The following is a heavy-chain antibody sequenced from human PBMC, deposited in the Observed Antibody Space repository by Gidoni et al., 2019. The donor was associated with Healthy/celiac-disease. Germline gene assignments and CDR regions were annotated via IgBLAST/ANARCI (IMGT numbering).Heavy chain of an antibody. Sequence: QVQLVQSGAEVKKPGSSVKVSCKASGGTFSSYAISWVRQAPGQGLEWMGRIIPIFGIANYAQKYQGRVTITADKSTSTAYMELSSLRSEDTAVYYCAIDIVVVPAATGYYYYGMDVWGQGTTVTVSS. CDR1: GGTFSSYA. D-gene: IGHD2-2*01. V-gene: IGHV1-69*04. J-gene: IGHJ6*02. CDR2: IIPIFGIA. CDR3: AIDIVVVPAATGYYYYGMDV.